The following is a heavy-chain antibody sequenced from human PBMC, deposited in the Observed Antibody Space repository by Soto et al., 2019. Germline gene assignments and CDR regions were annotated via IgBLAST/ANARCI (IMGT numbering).Heavy chain of an antibody. J-gene: IGHJ4*02. CDR2: INSDGTRT. V-gene: IGHV3-74*01. Sequence: EVQLVESGGGVVQPGGSLRLSCAASGFTFSSYWMYWVRQTPGKGLVCISRINSDGTRTTYADSVKGRFTISRDNAKNTVYLQMNSLRPEDMTVYYCARAFRCVGGNDCCSPFDYWGQGALVTVSS. CDR3: ARAFRCVGGNDCCSPFDY. D-gene: IGHD2-21*02. CDR1: GFTFSSYW.